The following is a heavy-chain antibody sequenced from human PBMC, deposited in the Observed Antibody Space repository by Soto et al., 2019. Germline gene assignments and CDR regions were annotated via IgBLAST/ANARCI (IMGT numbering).Heavy chain of an antibody. Sequence: QVQLVQSGAEVKKPGASVKVSCKASGYTFTNYGISWVRQAPGQGLEWMGWISAYNGNTNYAQKLQGRVTMTAVTSTSTAYMELRSLTSDDRAVYYCARVAGSYITGEGAFDIWGQGTMVTVSS. V-gene: IGHV1-18*04. D-gene: IGHD1-26*01. CDR1: GYTFTNYG. CDR2: ISAYNGNT. CDR3: ARVAGSYITGEGAFDI. J-gene: IGHJ3*02.